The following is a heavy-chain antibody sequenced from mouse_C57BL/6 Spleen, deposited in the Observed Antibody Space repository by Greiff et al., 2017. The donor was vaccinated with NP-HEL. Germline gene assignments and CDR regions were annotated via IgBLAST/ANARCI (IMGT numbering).Heavy chain of an antibody. CDR3: ARGISYYGSWYFDV. D-gene: IGHD1-1*01. CDR2: IYPGDGDT. V-gene: IGHV1-80*01. Sequence: QVQLQQSGAELVKPGASVKISCKASGYAFSSYWMNWVKQRPGKGLEWIGQIYPGDGDTNYNGKFKGKATLTADKSSSTAYMQLSSLTSEDSAVYFCARGISYYGSWYFDVWGTGTTVTVSS. CDR1: GYAFSSYW. J-gene: IGHJ1*03.